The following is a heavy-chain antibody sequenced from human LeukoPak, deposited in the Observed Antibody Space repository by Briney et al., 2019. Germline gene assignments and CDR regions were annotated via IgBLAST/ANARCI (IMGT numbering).Heavy chain of an antibody. CDR2: ISYDGSNK. J-gene: IGHJ5*02. D-gene: IGHD3-3*01. Sequence: GGSLRLSCAASGFTFSSYAMHWVRQAPGKGLEWVAVISYDGSNKYYADSVKGRFTISRDNAKNSLYLQMNSLRAEDTAVYYCARESYDFWSGYYTWFDPWGQGTLVTVSS. CDR3: ARESYDFWSGYYTWFDP. CDR1: GFTFSSYA. V-gene: IGHV3-30-3*01.